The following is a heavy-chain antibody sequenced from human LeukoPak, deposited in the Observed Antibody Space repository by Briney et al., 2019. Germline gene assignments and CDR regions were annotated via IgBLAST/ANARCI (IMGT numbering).Heavy chain of an antibody. D-gene: IGHD3-9*01. CDR1: GYTFASYG. CDR2: ISAYNGNT. Sequence: ASVKVSCKASGYTFASYGISWVRQAPGQGLEWMGWISAYNGNTNYAQKLQGRVTMTTDTSTSTAYMELRSLRSDDTAVYYCARDWTYYDILTGSSASRKFDYWGQGTLVTVSS. CDR3: ARDWTYYDILTGSSASRKFDY. J-gene: IGHJ4*02. V-gene: IGHV1-18*01.